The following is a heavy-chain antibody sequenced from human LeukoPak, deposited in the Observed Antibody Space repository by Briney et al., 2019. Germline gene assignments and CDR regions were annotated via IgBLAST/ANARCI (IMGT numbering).Heavy chain of an antibody. CDR2: IHYTGNT. D-gene: IGHD6-19*01. Sequence: SETLSLTCSVSGDSMNNHIYYWDWIRQPPGKGPEWIGTIHYTGNTFYNPSLKSRVTISIDTSKNQFSLYLNSVNAADTAVYYCARLRALAGHRGAFDVWGQGTVVTVS. V-gene: IGHV4-39*01. J-gene: IGHJ3*01. CDR1: GDSMNNHIYY. CDR3: ARLRALAGHRGAFDV.